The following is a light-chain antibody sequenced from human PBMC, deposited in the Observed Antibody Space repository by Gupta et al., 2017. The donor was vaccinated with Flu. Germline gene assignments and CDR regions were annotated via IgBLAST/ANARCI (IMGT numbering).Light chain of an antibody. Sequence: TCSGDKLGDKFACWYQQKPGQSATLVIYQDTKRPSGIPERFSGSNSGNTATLTISGTQAMDEADYYCQVWDSSTGVFGGGTKVTVL. J-gene: IGLJ2*01. V-gene: IGLV3-1*01. CDR1: KLGDKF. CDR3: QVWDSSTGV. CDR2: QDT.